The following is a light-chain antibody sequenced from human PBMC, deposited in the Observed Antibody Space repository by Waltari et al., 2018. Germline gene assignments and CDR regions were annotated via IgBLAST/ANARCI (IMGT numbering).Light chain of an antibody. Sequence: SYELTQPPSVSVSPAQTDRITCPGDALLNKYGYLYQQKSGQAPVLVIYEDNKRRSGIPERFSGSSSGTMVTLTISGAQVEDEGDYYCYSTDRTGKQRVFGGGTKLTVL. J-gene: IGLJ2*01. CDR2: EDN. V-gene: IGLV3-10*01. CDR1: ALLNKY. CDR3: YSTDRTGKQRV.